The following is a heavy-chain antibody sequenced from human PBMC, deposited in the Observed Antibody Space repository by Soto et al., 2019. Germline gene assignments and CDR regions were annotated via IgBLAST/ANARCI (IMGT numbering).Heavy chain of an antibody. CDR3: ARWSPRLQNQLFSAFQI. V-gene: IGHV4-4*02. Sequence: SETLSLTCAVSNDSIDSSNWWSWVRQPPGKGLEWIGEIYHSGTTNYNPSLQSRVTISLDKSKNGFSLRLTSVTAADTAVYFCARWSPRLQNQLFSAFQIWGQGTMVTVSS. CDR2: IYHSGTT. CDR1: NDSIDSSNW. J-gene: IGHJ3*02. D-gene: IGHD3-3*01.